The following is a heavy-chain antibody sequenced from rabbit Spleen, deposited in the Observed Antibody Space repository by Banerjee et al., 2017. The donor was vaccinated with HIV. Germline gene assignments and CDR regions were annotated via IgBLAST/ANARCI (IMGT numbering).Heavy chain of an antibody. D-gene: IGHD4-2*01. CDR3: ARDSGSNPYIDVYFNL. J-gene: IGHJ4*01. Sequence: QEQLEESGGGLVQPEGSLTLTCTASGFTISSRDYMCWVRQAPGKGLEWIGCIYTGNRKTYYAGWAKGRFTISKASSTTVTLQMTSLTAADTATYFCARDSGSNPYIDVYFNLWGPGTLVTVS. V-gene: IGHV1S45*01. CDR2: IYTGNRKT. CDR1: GFTISSRDY.